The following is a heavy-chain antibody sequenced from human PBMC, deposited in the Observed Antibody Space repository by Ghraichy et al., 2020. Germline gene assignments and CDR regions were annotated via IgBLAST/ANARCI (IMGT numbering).Heavy chain of an antibody. CDR2: IYYSGST. J-gene: IGHJ4*02. Sequence: SETLTLTCTVSGGSISSYYWSWIRQPPGRGLEWIGYIYYSGSTNYNPSLKSRVTISVDTSKNQFSLKLSSVTAADTAVYYCARKASALDYCGQGTLVTVSS. CDR1: GGSISSYY. CDR3: ARKASALDY. V-gene: IGHV4-59*01.